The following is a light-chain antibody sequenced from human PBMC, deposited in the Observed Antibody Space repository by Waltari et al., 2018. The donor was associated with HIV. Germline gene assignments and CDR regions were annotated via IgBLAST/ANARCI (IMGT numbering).Light chain of an antibody. CDR1: SSDVGGYNY. J-gene: IGLJ1*01. V-gene: IGLV2-14*03. CDR2: DVS. CDR3: SSYTSSSTPYV. Sequence: QSALTQPASVSGSPGQSITIPCTGTSSDVGGYNYVTWYQQHPGKAPKLMIYDVSNRPSGVSSRFSGSKSGNTASLTISGLQAEDETDYYCSSYTSSSTPYVFGTGTKVTVL.